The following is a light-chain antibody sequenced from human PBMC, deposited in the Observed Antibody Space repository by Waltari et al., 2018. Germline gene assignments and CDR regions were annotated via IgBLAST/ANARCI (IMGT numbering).Light chain of an antibody. CDR1: SSDVGSYNL. CDR2: EVS. V-gene: IGLV2-23*02. Sequence: QSALTQPASVSGSPGQSITISCTGTSSDVGSYNLVSWYQQHPGNAPKPRIYEVSKRPAGVSNRVSGSKSGNTASLTISGLQAEDEADYYCCSYAGSSTLVFGGGTKLTVL. J-gene: IGLJ2*01. CDR3: CSYAGSSTLV.